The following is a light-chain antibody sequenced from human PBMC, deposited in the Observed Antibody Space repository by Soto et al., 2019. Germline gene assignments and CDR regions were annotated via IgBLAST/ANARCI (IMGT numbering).Light chain of an antibody. CDR2: QSN. J-gene: IGLJ1*01. CDR1: TSNIGNNY. V-gene: IGLV1-51*02. CDR3: GSWDHSVSGFV. Sequence: QSALTQPPSVSAAPGQTVTISCSGSTSNIGNNYVSWFQQLPGTAPKLIIYQSNRRPSGIPDRFSGSKSGTSATLGITGLQTGDEADYYCGSWDHSVSGFVFGTGTKLTVL.